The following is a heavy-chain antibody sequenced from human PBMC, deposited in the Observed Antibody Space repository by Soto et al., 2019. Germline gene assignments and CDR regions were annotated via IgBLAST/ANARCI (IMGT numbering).Heavy chain of an antibody. D-gene: IGHD5-12*01. CDR2: ISYDGSNK. CDR1: GFTFSSYA. V-gene: IGHV3-30-3*01. CDR3: ARDTSRVATINGFFTFWTAFDI. J-gene: IGHJ3*02. Sequence: GGSLRLSCAASGFTFSSYAMHWVRQAPGKGLEWVAVISYDGSNKYYADSVKGRFTISRDNSKNTLYLQMNSLRAEDTAVYYCARDTSRVATINGFFTFWTAFDIWGQGTMVTVSS.